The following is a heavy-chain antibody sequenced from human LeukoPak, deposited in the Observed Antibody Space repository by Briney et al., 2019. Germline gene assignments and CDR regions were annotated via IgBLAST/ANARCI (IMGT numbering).Heavy chain of an antibody. J-gene: IGHJ4*02. CDR3: AKGYCSGGSCYLIDN. CDR1: GFTFSSYA. CDR2: ITGSGSTT. V-gene: IGHV3-23*01. D-gene: IGHD2-15*01. Sequence: PGGSLRLSCAASGFTFSSYAMHWVRQAPGKGLEWVSGITGSGSTTYYADSVKGRFTISRDNSKNTLYLQMNSPRAEDTAAYYCAKGYCSGGSCYLIDNWGQGTLVTVSS.